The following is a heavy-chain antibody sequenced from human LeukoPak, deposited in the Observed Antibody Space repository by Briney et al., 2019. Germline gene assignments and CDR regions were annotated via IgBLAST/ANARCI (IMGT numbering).Heavy chain of an antibody. D-gene: IGHD3-22*01. Sequence: GGSLRLSCAASGFTFSSYGMHWVRQAPGKGLEWVAVISYDGSNKYYADSVKGRFTISRDNSKNTLYLQMNSLRAEDTAVYYCAKEGGSSGHAGYFDNWGQGTLLTVSS. CDR2: ISYDGSNK. CDR1: GFTFSSYG. CDR3: AKEGGSSGHAGYFDN. J-gene: IGHJ4*02. V-gene: IGHV3-30*18.